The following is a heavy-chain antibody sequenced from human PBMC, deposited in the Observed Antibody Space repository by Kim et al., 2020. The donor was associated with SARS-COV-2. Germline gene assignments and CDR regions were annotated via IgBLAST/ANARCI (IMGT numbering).Heavy chain of an antibody. D-gene: IGHD4-17*01. J-gene: IGHJ4*01. V-gene: IGHV3-9*01. Sequence: GGSLRLSCAASGFTFDDYAMHWVRQAPGKGLEWVSGISWNSGSIGYADSVKGRFTISRDNAKNSLYLQMNSLRAEDTALYYCAKDTDYGDYEGVFDYWG. CDR1: GFTFDDYA. CDR2: ISWNSGSI. CDR3: AKDTDYGDYEGVFDY.